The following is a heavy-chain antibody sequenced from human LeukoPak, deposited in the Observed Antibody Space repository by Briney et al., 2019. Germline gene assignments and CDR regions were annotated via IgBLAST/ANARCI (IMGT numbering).Heavy chain of an antibody. J-gene: IGHJ6*03. CDR1: GFTFSSYE. Sequence: GGSLRLSCAASGFTFSSYEMNWVRQAPGKGLEWISSISSTGGTTYYADSVKGRFTISRDNSKNTLFLQVNSLRAEDTAIYYCAKNGDRGAYCSGGSCYPYYYYYMDVWGKGTTVTISS. CDR2: ISSTGGTT. D-gene: IGHD2-15*01. V-gene: IGHV3-23*01. CDR3: AKNGDRGAYCSGGSCYPYYYYYMDV.